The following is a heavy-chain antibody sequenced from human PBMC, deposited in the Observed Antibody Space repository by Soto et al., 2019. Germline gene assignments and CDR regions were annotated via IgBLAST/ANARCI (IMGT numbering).Heavy chain of an antibody. D-gene: IGHD2-21*01. CDR1: CYTFTRYG. CDR3: ARGPTIRLNWFDP. Sequence: ASVTVSCKASCYTFTRYGINWVRQAPGQGLEWMGWMNPNSGNTGYAQKFQGRVTMTRNTSISTAYMELSSLRSEDTAVYYCARGPTIRLNWFDPWGQGTLVTVSS. V-gene: IGHV1-8*01. CDR2: MNPNSGNT. J-gene: IGHJ5*02.